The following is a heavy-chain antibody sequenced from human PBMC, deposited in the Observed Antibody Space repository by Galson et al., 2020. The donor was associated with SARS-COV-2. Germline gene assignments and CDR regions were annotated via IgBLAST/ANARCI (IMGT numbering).Heavy chain of an antibody. Sequence: QLGESLKISCAASGFTFNNFAMHWVRQAPGKGLEWLAAISYEGSKKYYADSLQGRFAISRDSSRATLYLEINSLSTEDTAMYYCTRGGLLHFREGRSHFAYWGRGTLVTVSS. D-gene: IGHD3-16*01. V-gene: IGHV3-30*09. CDR1: GFTFNNFA. CDR2: ISYEGSKK. CDR3: TRGGLLHFREGRSHFAY. J-gene: IGHJ4*02.